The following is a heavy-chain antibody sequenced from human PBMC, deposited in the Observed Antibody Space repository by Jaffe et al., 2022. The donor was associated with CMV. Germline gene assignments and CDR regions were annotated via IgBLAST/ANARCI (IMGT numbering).Heavy chain of an antibody. J-gene: IGHJ6*02. CDR2: IIPIFGAA. CDR1: GGTFNSYA. V-gene: IGHV1-69*01. Sequence: QVQLVQSGAEAKKPGSSVKVSCKASGGTFNSYAISWVRQAPGQGLEWMGAIIPIFGAANYAQRFQGRVTITADESTTTAYMELSSLRSEDTAVYYCARDPHIVGVIIDFYYGLDVWGQGTTVTVSS. D-gene: IGHD1-26*01. CDR3: ARDPHIVGVIIDFYYGLDV.